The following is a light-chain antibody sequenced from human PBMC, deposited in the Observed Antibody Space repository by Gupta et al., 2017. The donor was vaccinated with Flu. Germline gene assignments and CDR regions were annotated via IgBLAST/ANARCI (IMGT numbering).Light chain of an antibody. CDR3: AAWDDSLSGPNWV. Sequence: QSVLTQPPSASGTPGHRVTIPCSGSSANIGSNYVYWYQQLPGTAPKLLIYRNNQRPSGVPDRFSGSKSGTSASLAISGLRSEDEADYYCAAWDDSLSGPNWVFGGGTKLTVL. CDR2: RNN. J-gene: IGLJ3*02. V-gene: IGLV1-47*01. CDR1: SANIGSNY.